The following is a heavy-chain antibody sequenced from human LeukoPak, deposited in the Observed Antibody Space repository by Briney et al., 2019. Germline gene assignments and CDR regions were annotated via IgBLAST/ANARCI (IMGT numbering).Heavy chain of an antibody. CDR2: IYYSGST. J-gene: IGHJ3*02. CDR1: GGSISSSSYY. Sequence: PSETLSLTCTVSGGSISSSSYYWGWIRQPPGKGLEWIGSIYYSGSTYYNPSLKSRVTISVDTSKNQFSLKLSSVTAADTAVYYCARESMVRGRRTYAFDIWGQGTVVTVSS. V-gene: IGHV4-39*07. D-gene: IGHD3-10*01. CDR3: ARESMVRGRRTYAFDI.